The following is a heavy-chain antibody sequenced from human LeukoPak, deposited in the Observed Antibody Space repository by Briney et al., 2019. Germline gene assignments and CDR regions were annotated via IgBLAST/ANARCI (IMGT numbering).Heavy chain of an antibody. Sequence: PSETLSLTCAVYGGSFSGYYWSWIRQPPGKGLEWIGEINHSGSTNYNPSLKSRVTISVDTSKNQFSLKLSSVTAADTAVYYCARGNVVVPAAIGFYYYMDVSGKGTTVTVSS. CDR3: ARGNVVVPAAIGFYYYMDV. J-gene: IGHJ6*03. CDR1: GGSFSGYY. V-gene: IGHV4-34*01. CDR2: INHSGST. D-gene: IGHD2-2*02.